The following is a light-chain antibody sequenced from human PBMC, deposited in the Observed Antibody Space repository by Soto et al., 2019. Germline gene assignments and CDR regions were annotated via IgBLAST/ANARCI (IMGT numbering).Light chain of an antibody. CDR1: QNINTW. V-gene: IGKV1-5*01. Sequence: DIQMTQSPSTLSASVGDRVTITCRASQNINTWLAWYQQKPGKAPNLLIYDAFTLQSGVPSRFSGSRSGTEFTLTISGLQPDDFATYYCQQYNSYSWTFGQGTKVEIK. J-gene: IGKJ1*01. CDR3: QQYNSYSWT. CDR2: DAF.